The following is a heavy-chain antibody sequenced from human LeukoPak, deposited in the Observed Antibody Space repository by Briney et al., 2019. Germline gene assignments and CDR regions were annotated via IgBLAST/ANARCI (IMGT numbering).Heavy chain of an antibody. V-gene: IGHV1-69*13. Sequence: ASVKVSCKTSGGTFTSYAITWVRQAPGQGLEWMGRIIPISGTTNYAQKFQGRVTFTADESTSTAYMELSSLRSEDTALYYCARKLRLGGNWFDPWGQGTLVTVSS. CDR1: GGTFTSYA. CDR3: ARKLRLGGNWFDP. D-gene: IGHD1-26*01. J-gene: IGHJ5*02. CDR2: IIPISGTT.